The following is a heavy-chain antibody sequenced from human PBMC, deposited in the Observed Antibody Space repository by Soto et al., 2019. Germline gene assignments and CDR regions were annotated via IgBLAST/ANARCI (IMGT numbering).Heavy chain of an antibody. V-gene: IGHV3-66*01. J-gene: IGHJ3*02. Sequence: GGSLRLSCAASGFTVSSNYMSWVRQAPGKGLEWVSVIYSGGSTYYADSVKGRFTISRDNSKNTLYLQMNSLRAEDTAVYYCARFQSVRRAFDIWGQGTMVTVSS. D-gene: IGHD3-10*01. CDR2: IYSGGST. CDR1: GFTVSSNY. CDR3: ARFQSVRRAFDI.